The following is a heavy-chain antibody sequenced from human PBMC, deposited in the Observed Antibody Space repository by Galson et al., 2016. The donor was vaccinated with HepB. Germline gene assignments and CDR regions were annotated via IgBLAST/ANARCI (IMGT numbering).Heavy chain of an antibody. V-gene: IGHV5-51*01. CDR3: ARSGLGYCTDGSCFIDY. Sequence: QSGAEVKKSGESLRISCKASGYSFTSYWIGWVRQMPGKGLEWMGMIYPGDSDTRYSPSLQGQVTISVDKSIGTAYLQWSSLKASDTAMYYCARSGLGYCTDGSCFIDYWGQGTLVTVSS. CDR2: IYPGDSDT. J-gene: IGHJ4*02. D-gene: IGHD2-15*01. CDR1: GYSFTSYW.